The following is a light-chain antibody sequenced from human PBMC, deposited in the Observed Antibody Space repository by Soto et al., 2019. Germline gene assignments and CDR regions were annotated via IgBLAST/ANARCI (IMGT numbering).Light chain of an antibody. J-gene: IGKJ4*01. CDR3: QELNSDPLT. V-gene: IGKV1-9*01. CDR1: QGISSY. Sequence: IQLTHSPSSLSASVVDRVTITCPASQGISSYLAWYQQKPGKAPKLLIYATSTLQSGVPSRFSGSGSGAAFTLTVSSLQPADFATYYCQELNSDPLTFGGGTKVEIK. CDR2: ATS.